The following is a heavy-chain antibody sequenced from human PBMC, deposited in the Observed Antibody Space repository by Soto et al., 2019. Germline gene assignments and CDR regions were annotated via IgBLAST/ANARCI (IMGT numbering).Heavy chain of an antibody. CDR3: ASGIYDSSGYYYLSYYYYGMDV. CDR2: INAGNGNT. D-gene: IGHD3-22*01. J-gene: IGHJ6*02. V-gene: IGHV1-3*01. Sequence: ASVKVSCKASGYTFTSYAMHWVRQAPGQRLEWMGWINAGNGNTKYSQKFLGRVTITRDTSASTAYMELSSLRSEDTAVYYCASGIYDSSGYYYLSYYYYGMDVWGQGTTVTVSS. CDR1: GYTFTSYA.